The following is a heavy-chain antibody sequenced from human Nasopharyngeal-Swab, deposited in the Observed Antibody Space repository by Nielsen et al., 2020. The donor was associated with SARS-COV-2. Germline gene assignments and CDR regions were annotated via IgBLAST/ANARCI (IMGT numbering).Heavy chain of an antibody. V-gene: IGHV3-11*01. D-gene: IGHD3-3*01. CDR1: GFIFSDYY. J-gene: IGHJ5*02. Sequence: GESLNLSCPASGFIFSDYYMSWIRQAPGKGLAWVSYISSSGSTIYYADPVKGRFNISRDNAKNSLYLQMNSLRAEDTAVYYCARDDKAVYDFWSGRSYNNWFDPWGQGTLVTVSS. CDR2: ISSSGSTI. CDR3: ARDDKAVYDFWSGRSYNNWFDP.